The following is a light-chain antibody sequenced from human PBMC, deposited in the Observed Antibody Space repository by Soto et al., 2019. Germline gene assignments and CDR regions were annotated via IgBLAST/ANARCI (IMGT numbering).Light chain of an antibody. CDR1: QSISSTY. CDR2: DVS. V-gene: IGKV3D-20*01. CDR3: QQFSTSLT. Sequence: IVLTQSPATLSLSPGERATLSCGASQSISSTYLAWYQQRPDLAPRLLIYDVSNRFTGVPDRFIGSGSGTDFTLTISRLEPEDFAVYYCQQFSTSLTFGGGTKVEIK. J-gene: IGKJ4*01.